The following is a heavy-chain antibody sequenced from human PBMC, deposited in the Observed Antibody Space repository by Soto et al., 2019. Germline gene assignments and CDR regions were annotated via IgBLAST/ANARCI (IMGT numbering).Heavy chain of an antibody. CDR3: ARQFDYDSSGYYYAY. D-gene: IGHD3-22*01. CDR2: IIPIFGTA. V-gene: IGHV1-69*13. CDR1: GGTFNRNT. Sequence: SVKVSCKASGGTFNRNTISWVRQAPGQGLEWMGGIIPIFGTANYAQKFQGRVTITADESTNTAYMELSRLRSEDTAVYYCARQFDYDSSGYYYAYWGQGXLVTVSS. J-gene: IGHJ4*02.